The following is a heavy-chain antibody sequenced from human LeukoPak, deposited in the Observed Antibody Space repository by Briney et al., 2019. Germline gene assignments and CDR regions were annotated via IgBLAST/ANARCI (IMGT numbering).Heavy chain of an antibody. CDR1: GFTFRSYG. CDR3: ATAVASSSGWYADY. V-gene: IGHV3-33*01. Sequence: GRSLRLSCAASGFTFRSYGMHWVRQAPGKGLEWVAVIWYDGSNKYYADSVKGRFTVSRDNSKNTLYLQMNSLRAEDTAVYYCATAVASSSGWYADYWGQGTLVTVS. CDR2: IWYDGSNK. D-gene: IGHD6-19*01. J-gene: IGHJ4*02.